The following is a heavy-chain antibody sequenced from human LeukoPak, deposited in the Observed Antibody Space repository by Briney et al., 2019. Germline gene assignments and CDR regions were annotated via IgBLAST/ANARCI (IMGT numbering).Heavy chain of an antibody. CDR1: GGSVSSGSYY. D-gene: IGHD3-10*01. CDR3: ARGFGDWGLSWFDP. Sequence: SETLSLTCTVSGGSVSSGSYYWSWIRQPPGKGLEWIGYIYYSGSAKYNPSLKSRVTISVGTSKSQFSLKLTSVTAADTAVYYCARGFGDWGLSWFDPWGQGTLVTVSS. V-gene: IGHV4-61*01. J-gene: IGHJ5*02. CDR2: IYYSGSA.